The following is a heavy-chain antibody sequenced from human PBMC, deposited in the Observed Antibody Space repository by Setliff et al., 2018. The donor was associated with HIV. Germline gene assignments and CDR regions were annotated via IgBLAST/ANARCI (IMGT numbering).Heavy chain of an antibody. D-gene: IGHD6-19*01. CDR1: TFTFNTSS. Sequence: GGSLRLSCSASTFTFNTSSMNWVRQAPGKGLEWVSSISASSNYIFYADSVKGRFSISRDNANNSLYLLMNSLRPEDTALYYCAKDAGIAVAGPFDLWGQGTLVTVSS. CDR2: ISASSNYI. CDR3: AKDAGIAVAGPFDL. V-gene: IGHV3-21*04. J-gene: IGHJ4*02.